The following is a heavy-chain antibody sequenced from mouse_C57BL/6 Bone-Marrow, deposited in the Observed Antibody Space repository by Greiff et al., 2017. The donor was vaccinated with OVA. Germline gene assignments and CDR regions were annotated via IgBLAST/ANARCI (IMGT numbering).Heavy chain of an antibody. D-gene: IGHD1-1*01. CDR1: GYTFTDYT. CDR3: ARGGYGSSFPY. CDR2: IYPRDGST. V-gene: IGHV1-78*01. J-gene: IGHJ2*01. Sequence: VKVVESDAELVKPGASVQISCKVSGYTFTDYTIHWVKQRPEQGLEWIGYIYPRDGSTNYNEKFKGKATLTADTSSSTAYMQLNSLTSEDSAVYFCARGGYGSSFPYWGQGTTLTVSS.